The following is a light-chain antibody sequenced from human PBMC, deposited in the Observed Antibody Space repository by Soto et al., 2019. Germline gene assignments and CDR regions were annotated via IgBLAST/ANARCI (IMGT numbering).Light chain of an antibody. CDR2: SNT. V-gene: IGLV1-44*01. CDR1: SSNIGSHT. J-gene: IGLJ2*01. CDR3: AAWDDSLNGVV. Sequence: QSVLTQPPSASGTPGQRTAIFCSGGSSNIGSHTVNWYQQLPGTAPRLLIYSNTQRPSGVPDRFSGSKSGTSASLAISGLQSEYEGDYYCAAWDDSLNGVVFGGGTQLTVL.